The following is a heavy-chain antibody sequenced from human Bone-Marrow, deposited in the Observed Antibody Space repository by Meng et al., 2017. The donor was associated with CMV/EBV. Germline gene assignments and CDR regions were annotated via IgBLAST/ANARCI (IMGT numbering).Heavy chain of an antibody. CDR2: IRSKANSYAT. Sequence: YGFTFSGSAMPWVRQASGKGLEWVGRIRSKANSYATAYAASVKGRFTISRDDSKNTAYLQMNSLKTEDTAVYYCTRSSGWAGSLDYWGQGTLVTVSS. CDR1: GFTFSGSA. CDR3: TRSSGWAGSLDY. J-gene: IGHJ4*02. D-gene: IGHD6-19*01. V-gene: IGHV3-73*01.